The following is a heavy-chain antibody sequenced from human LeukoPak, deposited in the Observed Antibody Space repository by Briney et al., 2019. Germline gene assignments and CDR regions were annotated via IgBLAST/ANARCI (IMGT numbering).Heavy chain of an antibody. V-gene: IGHV3-48*03. D-gene: IGHD3-9*01. CDR2: ISSSGSTI. J-gene: IGHJ4*02. CDR1: GFTFSSYE. Sequence: PGGSLRLSCAASGFTFSSYEMNWVRQAPGKGPEWVSYISSSGSTIYYADSVKGRFTISRDNAKNSLYLQMNSLRAEDTAVYYCASLDILTGYYRGQAFDYWGQGTLVTVSS. CDR3: ASLDILTGYYRGQAFDY.